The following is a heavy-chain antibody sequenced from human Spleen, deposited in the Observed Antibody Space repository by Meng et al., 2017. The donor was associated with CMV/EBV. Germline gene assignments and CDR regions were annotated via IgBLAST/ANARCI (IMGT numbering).Heavy chain of an antibody. Sequence: LSLPCAVYGGSFSGYCWSWIRQPPGEGLEWIGEISQHGDTNYSPSFKSRLTLSVHTSERQFSLRLTSVTAADTAVYYCARQGRVYFDFWGQGALVTVSS. CDR3: ARQGRVYFDF. J-gene: IGHJ4*02. CDR2: ISQHGDT. D-gene: IGHD3-10*01. CDR1: GGSFSGYC. V-gene: IGHV4-34*01.